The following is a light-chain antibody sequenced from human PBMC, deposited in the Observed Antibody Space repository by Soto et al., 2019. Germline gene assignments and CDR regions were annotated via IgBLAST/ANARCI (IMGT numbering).Light chain of an antibody. CDR2: DVS. CDR1: SSDVGGYNF. J-gene: IGLJ2*01. Sequence: QSALTQPASVSGSPGQSITISCTGTSSDVGGYNFVSWYQQHPGKAPKVMIYDVSNRPSGVSNRFSGSKSGNTASLTISGLQAEDEADYYCTSYTTSDTVVFGGGTKLTDL. V-gene: IGLV2-14*03. CDR3: TSYTTSDTVV.